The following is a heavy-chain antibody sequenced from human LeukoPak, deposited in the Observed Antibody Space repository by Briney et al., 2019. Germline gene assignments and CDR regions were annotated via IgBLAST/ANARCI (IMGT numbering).Heavy chain of an antibody. V-gene: IGHV4-59*01. Sequence: ASETLSLTCTVSGGSISSYYWSWIRQPPGKGLEWIGYIYYNGSTNYNPSLKSRVTISVDTSKNQFSLKLSSVTAADTAVYYCARSYSSEPYFDYWGQGTLVTVSS. J-gene: IGHJ4*02. CDR2: IYYNGST. D-gene: IGHD6-19*01. CDR1: GGSISSYY. CDR3: ARSYSSEPYFDY.